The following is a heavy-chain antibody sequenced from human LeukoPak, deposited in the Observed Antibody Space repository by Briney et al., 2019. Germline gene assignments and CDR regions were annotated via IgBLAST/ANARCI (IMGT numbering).Heavy chain of an antibody. V-gene: IGHV3-23*01. J-gene: IGHJ4*02. D-gene: IGHD1-1*01. CDR1: GFTFSSYA. CDR2: ISGSGGST. Sequence: GSLRLSCAASGFTFSSYAMSWVRQAPGKGLEWVSAISGSGGSTYYADSVKGRFTISRDNSKNTLYLQMNSLRAEDTAVYYCATSWSPSPFFDYWGQGTLVTVSS. CDR3: ATSWSPSPFFDY.